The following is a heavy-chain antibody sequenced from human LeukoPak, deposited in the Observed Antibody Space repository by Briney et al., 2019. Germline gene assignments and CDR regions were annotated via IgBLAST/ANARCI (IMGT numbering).Heavy chain of an antibody. CDR2: ISSSSSYI. CDR1: GFTFSSYS. D-gene: IGHD3-22*01. CDR3: AKGSYYYDTSGYFDS. Sequence: KAGGSLRLSCAASGFTFSSYSMNWARQAPGKGLEWVSSISSSSSYIYYADSVKDRFTISRDNSKNTVYLQMHSLRADDTAVYYCAKGSYYYDTSGYFDSWGHGALVTVSS. J-gene: IGHJ4*01. V-gene: IGHV3-21*04.